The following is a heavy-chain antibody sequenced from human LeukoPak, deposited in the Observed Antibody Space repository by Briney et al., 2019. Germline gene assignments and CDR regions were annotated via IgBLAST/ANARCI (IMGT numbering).Heavy chain of an antibody. CDR1: GFTFSSYA. CDR2: ISNGGDST. D-gene: IGHD1-26*01. V-gene: IGHV3-23*01. Sequence: GGSLRLSCAASGFTFSSYAMSWVRQAPGKGLEWVSTISNGGDSTHYADSVKGRFTISRDTAKNSLYLQVNSLSPDDTAVYYCVRHVGARSGYFDYWGQGALVTVSS. CDR3: VRHVGARSGYFDY. J-gene: IGHJ4*02.